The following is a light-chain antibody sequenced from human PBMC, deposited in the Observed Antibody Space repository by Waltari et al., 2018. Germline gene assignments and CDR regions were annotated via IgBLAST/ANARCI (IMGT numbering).Light chain of an antibody. CDR2: WAS. Sequence: DIVMTQSPDSLAVSLGERATINCKSSQSVLYSSNNKNYLAWYQQKPGQPPKLLIYWASTRESGVPDRFSGSGSGTDFTITISSLQAEDVAVYYCQQYYSTSLTFGGGTKVEIK. CDR3: QQYYSTSLT. CDR1: QSVLYSSNNKNY. J-gene: IGKJ4*01. V-gene: IGKV4-1*01.